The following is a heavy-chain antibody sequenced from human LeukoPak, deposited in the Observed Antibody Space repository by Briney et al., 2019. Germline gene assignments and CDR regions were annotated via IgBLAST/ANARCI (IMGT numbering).Heavy chain of an antibody. CDR1: EFTFTSYE. D-gene: IGHD3-10*01. CDR2: ISSSGSTI. J-gene: IGHJ4*02. V-gene: IGHV3-48*03. Sequence: PGGSLRLSCAASEFTFTSYEMNWVRQAPGKGLEWVSYISSSGSTIYYADSVKGRFTISRDNSKNTLYLQMNSLRADDTAVYYCAKDLRSTLWLPYWGQGTLVTVSS. CDR3: AKDLRSTLWLPY.